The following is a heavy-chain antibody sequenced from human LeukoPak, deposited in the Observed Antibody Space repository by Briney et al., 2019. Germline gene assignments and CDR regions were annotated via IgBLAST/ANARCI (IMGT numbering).Heavy chain of an antibody. J-gene: IGHJ4*02. CDR1: GFTFSNYG. CDR3: AKAVLRYYHFDY. V-gene: IGHV3-30*18. Sequence: GGSLRLSCAASGFTFSNYGMHWVRQAPGKGLEWVAVKSFDGNTEFYADSVKGRFTISRDNSKNTLYLQMNSLRAEDTAVYYCAKAVLRYYHFDYWGQGTLVTVSS. CDR2: KSFDGNTE. D-gene: IGHD3-10*01.